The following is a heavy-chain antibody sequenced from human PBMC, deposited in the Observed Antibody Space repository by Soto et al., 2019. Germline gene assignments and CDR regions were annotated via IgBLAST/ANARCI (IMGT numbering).Heavy chain of an antibody. V-gene: IGHV3-7*03. CDR2: MKKDGSEK. Sequence: EVQLVESGGASVQRGGSLRLSCAASGFSLGAYRMSWVRQAPGKGLEWVAHMKKDGSEKYYVDSVKGRFTVSRDNSRNALYLQMNSLRAEDTAVYYCAKLGSGYYTGLYFDYWGQGTLVTVSS. D-gene: IGHD3-3*01. J-gene: IGHJ4*02. CDR3: AKLGSGYYTGLYFDY. CDR1: GFSLGAYR.